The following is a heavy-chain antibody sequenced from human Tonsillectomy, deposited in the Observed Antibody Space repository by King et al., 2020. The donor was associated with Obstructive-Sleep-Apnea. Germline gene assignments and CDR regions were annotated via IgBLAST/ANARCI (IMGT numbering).Heavy chain of an antibody. D-gene: IGHD3/OR15-3a*01. Sequence: QVQLQQWGAGLLKPSETLSLTCAVYGGSFSGYYWSWIRQPPGKGLEWIGEINHSGSTNYNPSLKSRVTISVDTSKNQFSLKLSSVTAADTAVYYCVEAPRTGPFDSWGQGTLVTVSS. J-gene: IGHJ4*02. CDR2: INHSGST. CDR1: GGSFSGYY. V-gene: IGHV4-34*01. CDR3: VEAPRTGPFDS.